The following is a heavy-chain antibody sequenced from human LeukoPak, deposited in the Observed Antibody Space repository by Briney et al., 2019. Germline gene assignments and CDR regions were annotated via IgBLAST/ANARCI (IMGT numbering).Heavy chain of an antibody. J-gene: IGHJ4*02. Sequence: GGSLRLSCAASGFTFSSYGMHWVRQAPGKGLEWVAVISYVGSNKYYADSVKGRFTISRYNSKNTLYLQMNSLRAEDTAVYYCAKAGRGEGFDYWGQGTLVTVSA. D-gene: IGHD4-17*01. CDR2: ISYVGSNK. CDR3: AKAGRGEGFDY. CDR1: GFTFSSYG. V-gene: IGHV3-30*18.